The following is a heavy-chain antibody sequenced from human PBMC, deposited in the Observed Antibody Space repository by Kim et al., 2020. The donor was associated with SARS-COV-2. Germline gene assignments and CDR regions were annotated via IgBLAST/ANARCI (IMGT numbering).Heavy chain of an antibody. CDR3: ARAHRGTHRWFDP. V-gene: IGHV6-1*01. J-gene: IGHJ5*02. Sequence: YAVSVKSRITINPDTSKNQFSLQLNSVTPEDTAVYYCARAHRGTHRWFDPWGQGTLVTVSS. D-gene: IGHD3-10*01.